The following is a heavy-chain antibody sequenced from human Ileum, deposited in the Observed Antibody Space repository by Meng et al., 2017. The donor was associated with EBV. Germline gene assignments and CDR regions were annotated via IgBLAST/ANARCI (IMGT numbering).Heavy chain of an antibody. CDR3: ARHHHSPTFDY. CDR2: VVYSGTT. D-gene: IGHD1-14*01. J-gene: IGHJ4*02. CDR1: GGSISSSSYY. Sequence: QLQSQESVPGLGKPSEALSLTCTVSGGSISSSSYYWAWIRQPPGEGLEWIGSVVYSGTTYYTSSLKSRVSISVDTSKNQFSLKLSSVTAADTAVYYCARHHHSPTFDYWGQGTLVTVSS. V-gene: IGHV4-39*01.